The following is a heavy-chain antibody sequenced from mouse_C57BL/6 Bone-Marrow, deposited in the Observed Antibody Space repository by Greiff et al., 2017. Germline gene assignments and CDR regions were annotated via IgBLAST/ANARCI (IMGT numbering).Heavy chain of an antibody. Sequence: EVKLMESGAELVRPGASVKLSCTASGFNINDDYMHWVKQRPEQGLEWIGWIDPEDGDTEYASKFQGKATITADTASNTAYLQLSSLTSEDTAVYYCTTGNYLAWFAYWGQGTLVTVSA. CDR3: TTGNYLAWFAY. CDR2: IDPEDGDT. D-gene: IGHD5-5*01. J-gene: IGHJ3*01. V-gene: IGHV14-4*01. CDR1: GFNINDDY.